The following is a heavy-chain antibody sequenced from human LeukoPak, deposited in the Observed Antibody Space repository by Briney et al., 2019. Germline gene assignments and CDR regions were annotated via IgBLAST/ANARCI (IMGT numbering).Heavy chain of an antibody. CDR1: GDSVSSGSYY. J-gene: IGHJ6*02. V-gene: IGHV4-61*01. Sequence: SSETLSLTCTVSGDSVSSGSYYWSWIRQPPGKALEWIGYIYYTGTTKYNPSLKSRATISLDTSKNQFSLKLTSVTAADTALFFCARGYDIDVWGQGTTVTVSS. CDR2: IYYTGTT. CDR3: ARGYDIDV.